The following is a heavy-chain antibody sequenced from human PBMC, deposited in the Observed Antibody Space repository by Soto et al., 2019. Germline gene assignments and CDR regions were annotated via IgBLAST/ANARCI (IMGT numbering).Heavy chain of an antibody. J-gene: IGHJ6*02. Sequence: KTSETLSLTCTVSGGSISSGGYYWSWIRQHPGKGLEWIGYIYYSGSTYYNPSLKSRVTISVDTSKNQFSLKLSSVTAADTAVYYCASAAYDLTTPVDYYGMDVWGQGTTVTVSS. CDR1: GGSISSGGYY. CDR3: ASAAYDLTTPVDYYGMDV. CDR2: IYYSGST. D-gene: IGHD3-3*01. V-gene: IGHV4-31*03.